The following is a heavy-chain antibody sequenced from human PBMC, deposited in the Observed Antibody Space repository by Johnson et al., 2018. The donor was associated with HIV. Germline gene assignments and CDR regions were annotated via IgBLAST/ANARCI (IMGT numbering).Heavy chain of an antibody. J-gene: IGHJ3*02. Sequence: VQLVESGGGLVQPGRSLRLSCAASGFTFDDYAIHWVRQAPGKGLEWVANIKQDGSEKYYVDSVKGRFTISRDNAKNSLYLQMNSLRAEDTAVYYCARDLQIVWTDAFDIWGQGTMVTVSS. CDR3: ARDLQIVWTDAFDI. CDR1: GFTFDDYA. V-gene: IGHV3-7*01. CDR2: IKQDGSEK. D-gene: IGHD2/OR15-2a*01.